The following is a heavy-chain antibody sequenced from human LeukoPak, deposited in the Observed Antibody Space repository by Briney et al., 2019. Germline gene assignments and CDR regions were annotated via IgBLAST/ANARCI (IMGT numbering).Heavy chain of an antibody. J-gene: IGHJ6*03. CDR3: ARIGVGALKTPGAHYYYYMDV. CDR2: INLSGSP. V-gene: IGHV4-34*01. Sequence: PSETLSLTCVVYGGSFSDYFWTWIRQPPGKGLEWIGEINLSGSPKYNPSLKSRVTISVGTSKNQFSLKLSSVTAADTAVYYCARIGVGALKTPGAHYYYYMDVWGKGTTVTISS. CDR1: GGSFSDYF. D-gene: IGHD1-26*01.